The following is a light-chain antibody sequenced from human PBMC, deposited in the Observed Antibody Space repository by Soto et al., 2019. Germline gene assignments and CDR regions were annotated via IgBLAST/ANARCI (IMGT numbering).Light chain of an antibody. CDR3: QAWGTGIRV. Sequence: QLVLTQSPSASASLGASVKLTSTLSSGHTSYGIAWHQQQPEKGPRYLMKLNSDGSHTKGDGIPDRFSGSSSGAEHYLTISSLQSEDEADYYCQAWGTGIRVFGTGTKLTVL. CDR2: LNSDGSH. J-gene: IGLJ1*01. CDR1: SGHTSYG. V-gene: IGLV4-69*01.